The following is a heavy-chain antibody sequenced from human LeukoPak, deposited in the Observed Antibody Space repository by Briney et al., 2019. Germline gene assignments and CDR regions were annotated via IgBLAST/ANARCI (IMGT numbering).Heavy chain of an antibody. CDR1: GFPFSNYA. D-gene: IGHD5-18*01. J-gene: IGHJ5*02. Sequence: GGSLRLSCAASGFPFSNYAMSWVRQGPEKGLEWLSAISSTGANTYYRESVKGRFTISRDNSKNTLYLQMSSPGAEDTAIYYCAKDILLPEGNGYEVHGNWFDPWGQGTLVTVSS. V-gene: IGHV3-23*01. CDR2: ISSTGANT. CDR3: AKDILLPEGNGYEVHGNWFDP.